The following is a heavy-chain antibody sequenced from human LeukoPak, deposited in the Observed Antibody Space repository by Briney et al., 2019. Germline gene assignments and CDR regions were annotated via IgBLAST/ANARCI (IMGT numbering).Heavy chain of an antibody. CDR1: GGSISSGSYY. V-gene: IGHV4-61*02. CDR3: ARYTTGQISD. J-gene: IGHJ4*02. Sequence: SETLSLTCTVSGGSISSGSYYWSWIRQPAGKGLEWIGRIYTSGSTNYNPSLKSRVTISVDTSKNQFSLKLSSVTAADTAVYYCARYTTGQISDWGQGTLVTVSS. CDR2: IYTSGST. D-gene: IGHD4-11*01.